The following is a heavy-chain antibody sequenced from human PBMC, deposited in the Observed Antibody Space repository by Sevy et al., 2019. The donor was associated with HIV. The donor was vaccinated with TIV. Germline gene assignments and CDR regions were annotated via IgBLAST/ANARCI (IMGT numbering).Heavy chain of an antibody. CDR3: SRLFALGWFEP. Sequence: GGSLRLSCAASGFTFSAYWMNWVRQAPGKGLEWVATMKSDGSDIYYVDSVKGRFTISRDNAKNSLYLQMNSLRAEDTAVYYCSRLFALGWFEPWGQGTL. J-gene: IGHJ5*02. CDR1: GFTFSAYW. D-gene: IGHD3-10*01. V-gene: IGHV3-7*01. CDR2: MKSDGSDI.